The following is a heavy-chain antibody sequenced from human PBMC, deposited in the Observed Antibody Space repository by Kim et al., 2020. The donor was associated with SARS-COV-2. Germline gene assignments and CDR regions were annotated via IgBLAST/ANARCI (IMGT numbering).Heavy chain of an antibody. V-gene: IGHV6-1*01. D-gene: IGHD3-10*01. CDR3: ARDKGGYYYGSGYFDY. J-gene: IGHJ4*02. Sequence: SVKSRITITPDTSKNQFSLKLNSVTPEDTAVYYCARDKGGYYYGSGYFDYWGQGTLVTVSS.